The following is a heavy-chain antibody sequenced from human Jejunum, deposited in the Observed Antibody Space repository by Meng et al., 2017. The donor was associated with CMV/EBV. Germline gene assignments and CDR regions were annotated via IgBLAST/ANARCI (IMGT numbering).Heavy chain of an antibody. V-gene: IGHV3-23*01. Sequence: VKWMEAGGGLVQPVGSLRLSCAASGFSFSSYAMSWVRQAPGKGLEWVSTITTGTTLYADSVKRRFTISRDNSNNTFYLQMNSLRAEDTALFFCANGSDGGGGFFDHWGQGTLVTVSS. J-gene: IGHJ4*02. D-gene: IGHD4-23*01. CDR2: ITTGTT. CDR1: GFSFSSYA. CDR3: ANGSDGGGGFFDH.